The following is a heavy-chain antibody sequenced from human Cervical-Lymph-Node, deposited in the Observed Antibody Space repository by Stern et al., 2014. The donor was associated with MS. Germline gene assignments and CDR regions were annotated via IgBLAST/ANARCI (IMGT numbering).Heavy chain of an antibody. CDR3: ARDRVVINPAYYFDY. Sequence: MQLVESGGGVVQPGRSLRLSCTASGFTFSTYAMHWVRQAPGKGLEWVAILSNDGSDEYYAVSVKGRFTISRDNSKNTLYLQMDSLRAEDTAVYYCARDRVVINPAYYFDYWGQGTLVTVSS. V-gene: IGHV3-33*05. D-gene: IGHD3-22*01. CDR1: GFTFSTYA. J-gene: IGHJ4*02. CDR2: LSNDGSDE.